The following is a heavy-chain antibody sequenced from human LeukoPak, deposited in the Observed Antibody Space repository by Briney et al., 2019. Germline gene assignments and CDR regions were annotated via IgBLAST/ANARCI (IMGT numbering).Heavy chain of an antibody. Sequence: GGSLRLSCAAFGFTFSSYAMSWVRQAPGKGLEWVSAISGSGGSTYYADSVKGRFTISRDNSKNTLYLQMNSLRAEDTAVYYCAKSPYVAPSIAARCDYWGQGTLVTVSS. CDR1: GFTFSSYA. CDR3: AKSPYVAPSIAARCDY. D-gene: IGHD6-6*01. V-gene: IGHV3-23*01. CDR2: ISGSGGST. J-gene: IGHJ4*02.